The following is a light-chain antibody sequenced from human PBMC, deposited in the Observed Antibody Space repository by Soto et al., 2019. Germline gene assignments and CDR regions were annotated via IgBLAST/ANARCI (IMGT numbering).Light chain of an antibody. CDR2: GAS. J-gene: IGKJ5*01. CDR1: QSVSSN. V-gene: IGKV3-11*01. Sequence: EIVMTQSPATLSVSPGERATLSCRAVQSVSSNLAWYQQKPGQAPRLLIHGASSRATGIPDRFSGSGSGTDFTLTISSLEPEDFAVYYCQQRSNWPPVFTFGQGTRLEI. CDR3: QQRSNWPPVFT.